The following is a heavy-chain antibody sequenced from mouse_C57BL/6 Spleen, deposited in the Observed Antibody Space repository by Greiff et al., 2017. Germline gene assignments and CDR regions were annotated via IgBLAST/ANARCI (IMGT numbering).Heavy chain of an antibody. D-gene: IGHD2-1*01. CDR1: GYTFTSYW. Sequence: VQLQQSGAELVKPGASVKMSCKASGYTFTSYWITWVKQRPGQGLEWIGDIYPGSGSTNYNEKFKSKATLTVDTASSTAYMQLSSLTSEDSAVYYCAKSGNYLYYFDYWGQGTTLTVSS. V-gene: IGHV1-55*01. J-gene: IGHJ2*01. CDR2: IYPGSGST. CDR3: AKSGNYLYYFDY.